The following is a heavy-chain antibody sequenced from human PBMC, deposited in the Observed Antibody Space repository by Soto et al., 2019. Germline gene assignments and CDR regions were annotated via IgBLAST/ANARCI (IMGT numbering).Heavy chain of an antibody. CDR3: TLSYGDTYYYYYGMDV. V-gene: IGHV5-51*01. D-gene: IGHD4-17*01. CDR2: IHPGDSDT. Sequence: GESLKISCVGSGFSFSRYTVGWVRQVPGKGLEWMGVIHPGDSDTRYSPSFQGQVTISADKSISTAYLQWSSLKASDTAMYYCTLSYGDTYYYYYGMDVWGQGTTVTVSS. CDR1: GFSFSRYT. J-gene: IGHJ6*02.